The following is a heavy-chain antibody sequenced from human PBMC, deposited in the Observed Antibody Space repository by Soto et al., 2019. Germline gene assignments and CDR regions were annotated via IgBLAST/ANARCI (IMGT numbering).Heavy chain of an antibody. CDR2: IYHSGST. V-gene: IGHV4-30-2*01. Sequence: TCGVSGVYIMGGGYSWSWIRQPPGKGREWIGYIYHSGSTYYNPSLKSRVTISVDRSKNQFSLKLSSVTAADTAVYYCARGAAARARLDYWGQGTLVTGFS. J-gene: IGHJ4*02. CDR1: GVYIMGGGYS. D-gene: IGHD6-13*01. CDR3: ARGAAARARLDY.